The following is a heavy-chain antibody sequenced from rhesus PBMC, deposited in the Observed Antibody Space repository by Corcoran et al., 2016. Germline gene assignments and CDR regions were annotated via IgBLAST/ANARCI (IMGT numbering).Heavy chain of an antibody. CDR2: IDGNGGST. J-gene: IGHJ4*01. V-gene: IGHV4-80*01. CDR3: AREARGSNIDY. D-gene: IGHD4-29*01. CDR1: GASISSYW. Sequence: QVQLQESGPGLVKPSETLSLTCTVSGASISSYWWSWIRQPPGKGLEWIGEIDGNGGSTNYTPSLKSRVTISKDASKNQFSLRLSSVTAADTAVYSCAREARGSNIDYWGQGVLVTVSS.